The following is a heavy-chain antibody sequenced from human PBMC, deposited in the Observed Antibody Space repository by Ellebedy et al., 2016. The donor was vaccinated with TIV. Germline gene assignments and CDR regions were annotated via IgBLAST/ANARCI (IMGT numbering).Heavy chain of an antibody. CDR2: ITSKGLGGTT. V-gene: IGHV3-49*03. Sequence: GESLKISCTAAGFTFGDYAMSWFRQPPGKGLEWVGFITSKGLGGTTEYAASVKGRFTISRDDSNSIAYLHMNSLKTEDTAVYYCARDTYGHTAPPFYWGQGTLVTVSS. J-gene: IGHJ4*02. CDR1: GFTFGDYA. CDR3: ARDTYGHTAPPFY. D-gene: IGHD3-10*01.